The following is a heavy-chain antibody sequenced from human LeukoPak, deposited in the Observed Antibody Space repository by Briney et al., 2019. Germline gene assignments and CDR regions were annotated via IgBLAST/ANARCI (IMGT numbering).Heavy chain of an antibody. CDR2: IYYSGNT. CDR3: ARGPGLEAFDI. CDR1: GGSISSGGYY. J-gene: IGHJ3*02. D-gene: IGHD6-19*01. V-gene: IGHV4-31*03. Sequence: PSETLSLTCTVSGGSISSGGYYWSWIRQHPGKGLEWIGYIYYSGNTFYNPSLKSRVTISRDTSKNQFSLKLSSVTAADTAVYYCARGPGLEAFDIWGQGTMVTVSS.